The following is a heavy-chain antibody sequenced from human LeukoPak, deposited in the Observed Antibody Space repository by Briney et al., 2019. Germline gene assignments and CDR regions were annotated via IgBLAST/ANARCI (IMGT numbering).Heavy chain of an antibody. CDR3: ARAVIVVVPAAIGY. D-gene: IGHD2-2*02. V-gene: IGHV1-2*02. J-gene: IGHJ4*02. CDR2: INPNSGGT. CDR1: GYTFTGYY. Sequence: GASVKVSRKASGYTFTGYYMHWVRQAPGQGLEWMGWINPNSGGTNYAQKFQGRVTMTRDTSISTAYMELSRLRSDDTAVYYCARAVIVVVPAAIGYWGQGTLVTVSS.